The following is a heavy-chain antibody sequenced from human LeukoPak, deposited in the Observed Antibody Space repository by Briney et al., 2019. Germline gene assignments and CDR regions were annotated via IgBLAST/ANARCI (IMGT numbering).Heavy chain of an antibody. CDR2: INPNTGGT. D-gene: IGHD3-10*01. CDR3: ARDLEVRGVSYSFDY. CDR1: GYTFTGYY. Sequence: ASVKVSCKASGYTFTGYYMHWVRQAPGQGLEWMGWINPNTGGTNFAQKFQDRVTMTRDTSISTAYMEPSRLRSDDTAVYYCARDLEVRGVSYSFDYWGQGTLVTVSS. J-gene: IGHJ4*02. V-gene: IGHV1-2*02.